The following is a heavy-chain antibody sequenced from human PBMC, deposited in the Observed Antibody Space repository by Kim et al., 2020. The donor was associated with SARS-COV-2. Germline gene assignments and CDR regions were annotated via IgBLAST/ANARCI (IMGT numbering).Heavy chain of an antibody. CDR1: GFTFSSYG. V-gene: IGHV3-33*08. Sequence: GGSLRLSCAASGFTFSSYGMHWVRQAPGKGLEWVAVIWYDGSNKYYADSVKGRFTISRDNSKNTLYLQMNSLRAEDTAVYYCASCAHYYDSSGYSNFDYWGQGTLVTVSS. CDR2: IWYDGSNK. CDR3: ASCAHYYDSSGYSNFDY. J-gene: IGHJ4*02. D-gene: IGHD3-22*01.